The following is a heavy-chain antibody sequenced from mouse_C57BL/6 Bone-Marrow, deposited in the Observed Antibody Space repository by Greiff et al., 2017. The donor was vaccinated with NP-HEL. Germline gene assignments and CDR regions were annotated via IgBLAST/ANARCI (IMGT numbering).Heavy chain of an antibody. CDR3: ARGFTTVVATRAMDY. CDR1: GYTFTSYW. V-gene: IGHV1-69*01. CDR2: IDPSDSYT. Sequence: VKLVESGAELVMPGASVKLSCKASGYTFTSYWMHWVKQRPGQGLEWIGEIDPSDSYTNYNQKFKGKSTLTVDKSSSTAYMQLSSLTSEDSAVYYCARGFTTVVATRAMDYWGQGTSVTVSS. D-gene: IGHD1-1*01. J-gene: IGHJ4*01.